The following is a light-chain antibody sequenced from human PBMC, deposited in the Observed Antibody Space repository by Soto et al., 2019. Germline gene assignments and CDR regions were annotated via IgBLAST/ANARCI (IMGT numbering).Light chain of an antibody. CDR2: EVN. J-gene: IGLJ2*01. CDR1: SSDVGLYNY. CDR3: SSYVGTNSVV. V-gene: IGLV2-8*01. Sequence: QSVLTQPPSASGSPGQSVTISCTGTSSDVGLYNYVSWYQHFPGEAPKLMIYEVNKRPSGVPDRFSGSKSGNTASLTVSGLQAEDEAEYYCSSYVGTNSVVFGGGTKVTVL.